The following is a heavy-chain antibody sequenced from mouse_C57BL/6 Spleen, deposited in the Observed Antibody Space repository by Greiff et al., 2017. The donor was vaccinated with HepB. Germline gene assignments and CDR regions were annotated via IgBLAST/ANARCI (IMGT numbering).Heavy chain of an antibody. Sequence: ESGPGLVKPSQSLSLTCSVTGYSITSGYYWNWIRQFPGNKLEWMGYISYDGSNNYNPSLKNRISITRDTSKNQFFLKLNSVTTEDTATYYCAREGGYDAGFAYWGQGTLVTVSA. V-gene: IGHV3-6*01. CDR1: GYSITSGYY. D-gene: IGHD2-2*01. CDR2: ISYDGSN. J-gene: IGHJ3*01. CDR3: AREGGYDAGFAY.